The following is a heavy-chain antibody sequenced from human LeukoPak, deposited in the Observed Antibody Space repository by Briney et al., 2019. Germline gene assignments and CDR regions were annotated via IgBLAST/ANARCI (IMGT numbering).Heavy chain of an antibody. CDR1: GGSISSSSYY. D-gene: IGHD2-15*01. J-gene: IGHJ5*02. V-gene: IGHV4-39*01. Sequence: SETLSLTCTVSGGSISSSSYYWGWIRQPPGKGLEWIGSIYYSGSTYYNPSLKSRVTISVDTSKNQFSLKLSSVAAADTAVYYCARHSGEVMVAASWFDPWGQGTLVTVSS. CDR2: IYYSGST. CDR3: ARHSGEVMVAASWFDP.